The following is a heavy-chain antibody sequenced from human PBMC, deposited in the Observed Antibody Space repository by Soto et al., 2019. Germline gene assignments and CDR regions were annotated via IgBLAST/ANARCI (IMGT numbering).Heavy chain of an antibody. J-gene: IGHJ3*02. V-gene: IGHV3-23*01. D-gene: IGHD3-9*01. Sequence: EVQLLESGGGLVQPGGSMRLSCAASGFTFSSYAMSWVRQAPGKGLEWVSTISGSGGSTYYADSAKARFTISRENSKNTLYLQMNSLRAEDTAVYYCAKEYDILTGSLSVAFDIWGQGTMVTVSS. CDR3: AKEYDILTGSLSVAFDI. CDR2: ISGSGGST. CDR1: GFTFSSYA.